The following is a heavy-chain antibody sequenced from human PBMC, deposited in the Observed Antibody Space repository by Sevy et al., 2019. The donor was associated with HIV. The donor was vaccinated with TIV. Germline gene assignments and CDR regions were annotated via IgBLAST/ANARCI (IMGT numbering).Heavy chain of an antibody. Sequence: SDTLSLTCAVYGGSFSGYYWSWIRQPPGKGLEWIGEINHSGSTNYNPSLKSRVTISVDTSKNQFSLKLSSVTAADTAVYYCARVPRWGNYYYYGMDVWGQGTTVTVSS. CDR3: ARVPRWGNYYYYGMDV. CDR1: GGSFSGYY. J-gene: IGHJ6*02. CDR2: INHSGST. V-gene: IGHV4-34*01. D-gene: IGHD7-27*01.